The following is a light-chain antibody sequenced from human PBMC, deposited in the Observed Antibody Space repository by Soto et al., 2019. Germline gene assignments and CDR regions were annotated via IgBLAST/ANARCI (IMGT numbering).Light chain of an antibody. CDR2: EVT. CDR3: ASFAGTFYV. J-gene: IGLJ1*01. CDR1: SSDVGGYNF. V-gene: IGLV2-8*01. Sequence: QSVLTQPPSASGSPGQSVTISCTGTSSDVGGYNFVSWYQNHPGKAKKVVNYEVTKRPSGVPERFSGSKSGKTASLNVSRLHAEDEADYYCASFAGTFYVFGTGTKVTVL.